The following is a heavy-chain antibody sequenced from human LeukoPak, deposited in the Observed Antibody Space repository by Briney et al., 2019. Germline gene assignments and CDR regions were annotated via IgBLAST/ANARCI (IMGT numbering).Heavy chain of an antibody. V-gene: IGHV5-51*01. CDR3: ARRHYYDSSGYYFDY. Sequence: GESLNISCKGPGYSFTSYWIGWVRQMPGKGLEWMGIIYPGDSDTRYSPSFQGQVTISADKSISTAYLQWSSLKASDTAMYYCARRHYYDSSGYYFDYWGQGTLVTVSS. CDR1: GYSFTSYW. J-gene: IGHJ4*02. D-gene: IGHD3-22*01. CDR2: IYPGDSDT.